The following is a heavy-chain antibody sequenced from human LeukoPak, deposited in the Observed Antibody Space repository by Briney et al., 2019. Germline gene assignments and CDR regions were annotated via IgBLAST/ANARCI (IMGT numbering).Heavy chain of an antibody. CDR1: GYTFTGYY. CDR3: ARAYRSGWYGGFYFDY. Sequence: ASVKVSCKASGYTFTGYYMHWVRQAPGQGLEWMGWINPNSGGTNYAQKFQGWVTMTRDTSISTAYMELSRLRSDDTAVYYCARAYRSGWYGGFYFDYWGQGTLVTVSS. V-gene: IGHV1-2*04. CDR2: INPNSGGT. D-gene: IGHD6-19*01. J-gene: IGHJ4*02.